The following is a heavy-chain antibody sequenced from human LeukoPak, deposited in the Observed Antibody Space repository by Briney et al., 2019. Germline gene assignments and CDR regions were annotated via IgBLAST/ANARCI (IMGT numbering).Heavy chain of an antibody. V-gene: IGHV3-30-3*01. D-gene: IGHD2-2*01. CDR3: ARDPAVVPAAIGHSSGWYRQPTDNYYYYGMDV. J-gene: IGHJ6*02. CDR2: ISYDGSNK. CDR1: GFTFSSYA. Sequence: GGSLRLSCAASGFTFSSYAMHWVRQAPGKGLEWVAVISYDGSNKYYADSVKGRFTISRDNSKNTLYLQMNSLRAEDTAVYYCARDPAVVPAAIGHSSGWYRQPTDNYYYYGMDVWGQGTTVTVSS.